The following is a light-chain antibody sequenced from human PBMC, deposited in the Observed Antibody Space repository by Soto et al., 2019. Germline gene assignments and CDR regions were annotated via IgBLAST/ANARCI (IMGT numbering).Light chain of an antibody. CDR1: SSDVGSYNV. J-gene: IGLJ3*02. CDR2: EGS. CDR3: CSYVSSSTFWV. Sequence: QSALTQPASVSGSPGQSITISCTGTSSDVGSYNVVSWYQQHPGNAPKLIIYEGSKRPSGVSNRFSGSKSGNTASLTISGLQAEDEADYYCCSYVSSSTFWVFGGGTKLTVL. V-gene: IGLV2-23*03.